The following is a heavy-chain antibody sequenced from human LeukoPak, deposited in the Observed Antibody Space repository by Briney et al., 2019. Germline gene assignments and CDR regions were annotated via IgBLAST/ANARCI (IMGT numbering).Heavy chain of an antibody. CDR3: ARLTIFGVVFLEEDAFDI. CDR2: IYYSGST. V-gene: IGHV4-39*01. CDR1: GGSISSSSYY. J-gene: IGHJ3*02. Sequence: SETLSLTCTVSGGSISSSSYYWGWIRQPPGKGLEWIGSIYYSGSTYYNPSLKSRVTISVDTSKNQFSLKLSSVTAADPAVYYCARLTIFGVVFLEEDAFDIWGQGTMVTVSS. D-gene: IGHD3-3*01.